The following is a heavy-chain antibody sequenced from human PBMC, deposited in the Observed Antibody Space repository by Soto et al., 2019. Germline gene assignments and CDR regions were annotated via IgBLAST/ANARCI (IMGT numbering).Heavy chain of an antibody. CDR3: VGSGTDVWVSKEDYWFDP. D-gene: IGHD3-10*01. CDR2: IYHSGSA. V-gene: IGHV4-4*02. Sequence: SETLSLTCLVSGQYIKSNFWWAWVRQSPGKGLEWIGEIYHSGSAIYTPSLKNRVTLSLDGSKNKFSLSLKSVTAADTAFYYCVGSGTDVWVSKEDYWFDPWGQGTLVTV. CDR1: GQYIKSNFW. J-gene: IGHJ5*02.